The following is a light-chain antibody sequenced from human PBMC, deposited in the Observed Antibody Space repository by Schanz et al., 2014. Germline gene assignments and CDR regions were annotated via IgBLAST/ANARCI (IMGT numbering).Light chain of an antibody. CDR2: DVS. CDR3: SSYTRSSTLVV. CDR1: SSDVGGYNY. Sequence: QSALTQPASVSGSPGQSITISCTGTSSDVGGYNYVSWYQQHPGKAPKLMIYDVSNRPSGVSDRFSGSKSGNTASLTISGLQAEDEADYHCSSYTRSSTLVVFGGGTKVTVL. V-gene: IGLV2-14*01. J-gene: IGLJ2*01.